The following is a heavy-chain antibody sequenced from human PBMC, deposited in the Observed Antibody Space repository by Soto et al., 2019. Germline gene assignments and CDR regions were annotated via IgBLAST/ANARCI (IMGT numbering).Heavy chain of an antibody. Sequence: TSETLSLTCAVSGGSISSGGYSWSWIRQPPGKGLEWIGYIYHSGSTYYNPSLKSRVTISVDRSKNQFSLKLSSVTAADTAVYYCARWRSSIAARYFDYWGQGTLVTVSS. CDR2: IYHSGST. CDR1: GGSISSGGYS. V-gene: IGHV4-30-2*01. D-gene: IGHD6-6*01. J-gene: IGHJ4*02. CDR3: ARWRSSIAARYFDY.